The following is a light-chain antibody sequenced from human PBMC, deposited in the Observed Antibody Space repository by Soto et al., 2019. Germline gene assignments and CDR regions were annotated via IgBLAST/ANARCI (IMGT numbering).Light chain of an antibody. Sequence: EIVLTQSPGTLSLSPGQRATLSFRASQSVSSGNLAWYQQKPGQAPRLLIYGTSNRATGIPDRFSGSGSGTDFTLAIIRLEREDFAVYYCQQYGTSPKTFGQGTKVDIK. CDR3: QQYGTSPKT. J-gene: IGKJ1*01. V-gene: IGKV3-20*01. CDR1: QSVSSGN. CDR2: GTS.